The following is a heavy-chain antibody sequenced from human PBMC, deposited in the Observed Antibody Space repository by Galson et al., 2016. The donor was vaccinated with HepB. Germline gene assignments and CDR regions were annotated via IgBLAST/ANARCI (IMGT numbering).Heavy chain of an antibody. CDR2: TSGYSGST. V-gene: IGHV1-18*04. CDR1: GYSFSSYG. CDR3: ARISHKYYYYYMDV. Sequence: CKASGYSFSSYGLSWVRQAPSQGLAWMGWTSGYSGSTDYAQKPRGRVTMSRDTSTSTAYMELRSLRSDDTAVYYCARISHKYYYYYMDVWGKGTPVTVPS. J-gene: IGHJ6*03.